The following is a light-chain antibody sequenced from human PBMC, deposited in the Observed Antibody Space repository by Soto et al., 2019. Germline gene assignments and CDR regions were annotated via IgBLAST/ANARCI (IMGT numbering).Light chain of an antibody. J-gene: IGKJ4*01. Sequence: DIQMTQSPSSVSASVGDRVTITCRASQRVSYWLAWYQQKPGRAPELLISAASNLQSGVPSRFSGSGSGTDFTLTISSLQPEDFATYYCQQATSFPLTFGGGTKVEIK. CDR3: QQATSFPLT. V-gene: IGKV1-12*01. CDR1: QRVSYW. CDR2: AAS.